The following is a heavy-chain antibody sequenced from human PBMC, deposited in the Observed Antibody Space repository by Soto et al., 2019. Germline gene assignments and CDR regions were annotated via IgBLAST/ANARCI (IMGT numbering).Heavy chain of an antibody. V-gene: IGHV1-18*01. J-gene: IGHJ6*02. CDR1: GYDYVTYA. Sequence: QAQLVQSGAEVKKPGASVNVSCKASGYDYVTYAITWVRQRPGQGLEWMGWISTLNGNTNYAQNFQGRVTMTTYTSTRIVHLELRSLRSDDTAVYYCARRVQVWLQDYYGMDVWGQGTTVTVSS. D-gene: IGHD5-18*01. CDR2: ISTLNGNT. CDR3: ARRVQVWLQDYYGMDV.